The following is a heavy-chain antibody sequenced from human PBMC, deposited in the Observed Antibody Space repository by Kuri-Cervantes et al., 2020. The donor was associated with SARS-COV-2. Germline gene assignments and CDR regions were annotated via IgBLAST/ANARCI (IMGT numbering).Heavy chain of an antibody. CDR1: GGSISSYY. J-gene: IGHJ3*02. CDR3: ARNLVWFGELLYPPAGAFDI. V-gene: IGHV4-59*08. D-gene: IGHD3-10*01. CDR2: IYYSGST. Sequence: ESLKISCTVSGGSISSYYWSWIRQPPGKGLEWIGYIYYSGSTYYNPSLKSRVTISVDTSKNQFSLKLSSVTAADTAVYYCARNLVWFGELLYPPAGAFDIWGQGTMVTVSS.